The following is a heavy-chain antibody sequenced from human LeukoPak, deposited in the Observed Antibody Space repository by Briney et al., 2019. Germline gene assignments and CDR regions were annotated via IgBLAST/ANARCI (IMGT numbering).Heavy chain of an antibody. CDR1: GDSIDSVSYY. Sequence: SETLSLTCSVSGDSIDSVSYYWGWIRQAPGKGPEWIASIDYSGRTFYNPSLRSRVTISVDTSNNDFSLSLTSVTAADTAVYYCATEFYDFLSGESWFDPWGQGALVTVS. CDR3: ATEFYDFLSGESWFDP. CDR2: IDYSGRT. D-gene: IGHD3-9*01. J-gene: IGHJ5*02. V-gene: IGHV4-39*07.